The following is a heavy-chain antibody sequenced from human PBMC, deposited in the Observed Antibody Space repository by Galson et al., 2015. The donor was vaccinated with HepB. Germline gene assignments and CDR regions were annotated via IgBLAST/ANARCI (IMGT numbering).Heavy chain of an antibody. CDR1: GGTFSSYA. V-gene: IGHV1-69*06. J-gene: IGHJ4*02. CDR3: ARELSGSPGRSFDY. CDR2: IIPIFGTA. Sequence: SVKVSCKASGGTFSSYAISWVRQAPGQGLEWMGGIIPIFGTANYAQKFQGRVTITADKSTSTAYMELSSPRSEDTAVHYCARELSGSPGRSFDYWGQGTLVTVSS. D-gene: IGHD1-26*01.